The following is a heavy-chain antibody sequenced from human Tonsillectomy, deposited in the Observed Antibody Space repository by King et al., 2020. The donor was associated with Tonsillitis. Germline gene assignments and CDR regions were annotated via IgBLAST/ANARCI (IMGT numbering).Heavy chain of an antibody. D-gene: IGHD2-8*01. J-gene: IGHJ4*02. CDR2: ISGSGATT. V-gene: IGHV3-23*04. CDR1: GLSFNSKF. CDR3: ATGGGVY. Sequence: VQLVESGGGLVQPGGSLRLSCAASGLSFNSKFMGWVRQAPGKGLEWVSVISGSGATTNYADSVKGRFAISRDNSRNTLYLQMNSLRDDDTAVYYCATGGGVYWGQGTLVTVSS.